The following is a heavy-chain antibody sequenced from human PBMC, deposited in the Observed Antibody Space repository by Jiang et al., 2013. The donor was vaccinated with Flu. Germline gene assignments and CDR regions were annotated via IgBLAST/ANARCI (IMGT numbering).Heavy chain of an antibody. J-gene: IGHJ4*02. D-gene: IGHD2-21*01. CDR2: IAFDDTNK. CDR1: FTFGTVW. Sequence: FTFGTVWHATGSGHGVQARGVEWVAVIAFDDTNKYYADSVKGRFTISRDNSKNTLYLQMNSLRAEDTAVYYCAKDMTVFCAGDCQLFDYWGQGTLVTVSS. CDR3: AKDMTVFCAGDCQLFDY. V-gene: IGHV3-30*18.